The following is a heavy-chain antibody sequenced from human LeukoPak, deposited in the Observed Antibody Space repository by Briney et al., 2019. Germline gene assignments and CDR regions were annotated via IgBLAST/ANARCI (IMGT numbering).Heavy chain of an antibody. V-gene: IGHV4-34*01. D-gene: IGHD6-6*01. CDR3: ARGLPRIAACPDWFDP. Sequence: PSETLSLTCAVYGGSFSGYYWSWIRQPPGKGLEWIGEINHSGSTNHNPSLKSRVTISVDTSKNQFSLKLSFVTAADTAVYCCARGLPRIAACPDWFDPWGQGTLVTVSS. CDR1: GGSFSGYY. CDR2: INHSGST. J-gene: IGHJ5*02.